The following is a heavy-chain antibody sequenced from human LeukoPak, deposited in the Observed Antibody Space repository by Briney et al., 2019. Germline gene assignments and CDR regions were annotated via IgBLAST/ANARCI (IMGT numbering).Heavy chain of an antibody. CDR3: ARDEGLDTAMIKRGFDY. V-gene: IGHV3-74*01. Sequence: GGSLRLSCAASGFTVSSNHMTWVRQAPGKGLVWVSSTNRDGRSTYYADSVKGRFTISRDDAKNTLYLQMNSLRAEDTAVYYCARDEGLDTAMIKRGFDYWGQGTLVTVSS. D-gene: IGHD5-18*01. CDR2: TNRDGRST. J-gene: IGHJ4*02. CDR1: GFTVSSNH.